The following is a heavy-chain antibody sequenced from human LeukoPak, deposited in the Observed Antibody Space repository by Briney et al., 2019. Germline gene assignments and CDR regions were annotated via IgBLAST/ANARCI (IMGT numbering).Heavy chain of an antibody. V-gene: IGHV3-30*02. CDR2: VRDDGSSQ. CDR3: TKGQLWASGRAFDT. J-gene: IGHJ3*02. CDR1: GFTFSRYS. Sequence: GGSLRLSCAASGFTFSRYSMNWVRQAPGKGLDWVAFVRDDGSSQNYAATVKGRFTTSRDNSKNTFYLQMNNPSPEDTAVYYCTKGQLWASGRAFDTRGPGTMVTVSS. D-gene: IGHD3-16*01.